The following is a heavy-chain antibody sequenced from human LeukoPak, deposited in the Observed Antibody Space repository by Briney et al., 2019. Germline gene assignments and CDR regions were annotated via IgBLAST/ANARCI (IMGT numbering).Heavy chain of an antibody. Sequence: GGSLRLSCAASGFTFTNYAMTWVRQAPGKGLEWVSTISGGGGSTYYADSVRGRSTISRDSSKNTLYLQMNSLRAADTAVYYCARDYGDYRLFDYWGQGTLVTVSS. J-gene: IGHJ4*02. V-gene: IGHV3-23*01. D-gene: IGHD4-17*01. CDR2: ISGGGGST. CDR3: ARDYGDYRLFDY. CDR1: GFTFTNYA.